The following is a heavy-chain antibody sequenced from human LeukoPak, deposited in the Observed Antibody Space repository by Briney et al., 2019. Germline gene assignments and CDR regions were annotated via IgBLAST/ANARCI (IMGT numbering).Heavy chain of an antibody. J-gene: IGHJ4*02. CDR1: GYSFTSYG. Sequence: ASVKVSCKASGYSFTSYGITWVRRAPGQGLEWMGWITTYNGKTNYAQNIQTRVTMTTDTSTNTAYMELRSLRSDDTAVYYCARGINYDLLTGYSEGFDFWGQGTPVTVSS. V-gene: IGHV1-18*01. CDR3: ARGINYDLLTGYSEGFDF. D-gene: IGHD3-9*01. CDR2: ITTYNGKT.